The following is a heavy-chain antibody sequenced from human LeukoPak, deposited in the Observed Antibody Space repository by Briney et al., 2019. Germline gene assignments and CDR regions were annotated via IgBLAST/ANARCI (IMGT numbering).Heavy chain of an antibody. Sequence: PGGSLRLPCAASGFTFSSYNMNWVRQAPGKGLEWVSYISSSSGTIYYADSVKGRFTISRDNAKNSLYLQMNSLRAEDTAVYYCARSYGSGSYYNVLGYWGQGTLVTVSS. CDR1: GFTFSSYN. CDR3: ARSYGSGSYYNVLGY. V-gene: IGHV3-48*01. CDR2: ISSSSGTI. J-gene: IGHJ4*02. D-gene: IGHD3-10*01.